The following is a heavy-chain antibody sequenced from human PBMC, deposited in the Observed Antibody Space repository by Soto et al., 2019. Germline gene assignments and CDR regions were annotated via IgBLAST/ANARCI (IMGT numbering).Heavy chain of an antibody. CDR2: IRDIAFSYAT. D-gene: IGHD3-10*01. CDR3: TRLISADQDY. J-gene: IGHJ4*02. Sequence: EVLLVESGGGLVQPGGSLKLSCAASGFVFKDSSIHWVRWASGKGLEWVGRIRDIAFSYATAYAASVKGRFTISRDHSTNTAYLQMNSLKTEDTAIYYCTRLISADQDYLGQGTLVTVSS. V-gene: IGHV3-73*01. CDR1: GFVFKDSS.